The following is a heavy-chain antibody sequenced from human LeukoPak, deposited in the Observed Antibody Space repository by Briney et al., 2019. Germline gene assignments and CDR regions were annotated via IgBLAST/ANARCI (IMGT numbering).Heavy chain of an antibody. CDR2: MSYDGSNK. D-gene: IGHD1-1*01. CDR1: GFTFSSYA. V-gene: IGHV3-30*04. J-gene: IGHJ6*02. Sequence: GRSLRLSCAASGFTFSSYAMHWVRQAPGKGLEWVAVMSYDGSNKYYADSVKGRFTISRDNSKNTLYLQMNSLRAEDTAVYYCARDRPAAGTGSYYYYGMDVWGQGTTVTVSS. CDR3: ARDRPAAGTGSYYYYGMDV.